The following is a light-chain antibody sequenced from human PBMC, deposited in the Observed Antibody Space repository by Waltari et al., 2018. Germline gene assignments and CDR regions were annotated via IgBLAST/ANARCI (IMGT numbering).Light chain of an antibody. J-gene: IGLJ3*02. CDR2: RNN. CDR1: TSNIGKNY. Sequence: QYVLTQPPSASGTPGQGVTISCSGTTSNIGKNYVSWYQQVPGTAPKLLMYRNNQRPSGVSDRFSGSKSGTSASLAINGLRSEDEADYYCATWDNSLSGGVFGGGTKLTVL. CDR3: ATWDNSLSGGV. V-gene: IGLV1-47*01.